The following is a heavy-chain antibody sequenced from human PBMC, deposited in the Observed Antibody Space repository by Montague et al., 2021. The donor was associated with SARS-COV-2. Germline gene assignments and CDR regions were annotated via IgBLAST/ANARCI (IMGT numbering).Heavy chain of an antibody. V-gene: IGHV2-5*08. CDR1: GFSLSTSGMC. D-gene: IGHD4-17*01. CDR2: IDWDDDK. Sequence: PALVKPTKTLTLTCTFSGFSLSTSGMCVSWIRQPPGKALEWLARIDWDDDKRYSPSLKSRLTITKDTSKNQVVLTMTNMDPVDTATYYCAHRRTTVTSPYFDLWGRGTLVTVSS. J-gene: IGHJ2*01. CDR3: AHRRTTVTSPYFDL.